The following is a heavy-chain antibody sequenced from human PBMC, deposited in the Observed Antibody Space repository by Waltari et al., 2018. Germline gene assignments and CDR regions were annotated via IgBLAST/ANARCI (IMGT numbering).Heavy chain of an antibody. J-gene: IGHJ4*02. D-gene: IGHD6-13*01. V-gene: IGHV4-4*02. CDR3: AGVGIAAAGWVDY. CDR1: GGSISSSNW. CDR2: IYRIGSN. Sequence: QVQLQESGPGLVKPSGTLSLTCAVSGGSISSSNWWSWVRQPPGKGLEWIGEIYRIGSNNYNPSLESRVTISVDKSKNQFSLKLSSVTAADTAVYYCAGVGIAAAGWVDYWGQGTLVTVSS.